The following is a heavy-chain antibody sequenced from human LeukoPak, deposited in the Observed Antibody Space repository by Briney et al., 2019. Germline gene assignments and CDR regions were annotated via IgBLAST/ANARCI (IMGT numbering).Heavy chain of an antibody. CDR2: ISNTGGST. CDR3: AQQVGYCSSGSCYFTY. Sequence: GGSLRLSCAASGFSFNTYAMSWVRQAPGKGLEGVSAISNTGGSTYYADSVKGRFTISRDKSKNTLSLQMNSLRAEDTAVYYCAQQVGYCSSGSCYFTYWGQGTLVTVSS. J-gene: IGHJ1*01. D-gene: IGHD2-15*01. CDR1: GFSFNTYA. V-gene: IGHV3-23*01.